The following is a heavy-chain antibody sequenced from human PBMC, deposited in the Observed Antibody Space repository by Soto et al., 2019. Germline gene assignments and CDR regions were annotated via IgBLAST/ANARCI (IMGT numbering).Heavy chain of an antibody. CDR2: IYYSGST. Sequence: QVQLQESGPGLVKPSETLSLTCTVSGGSISSYYWSWIRQPPGKGLEWIGYIYYSGSTNYNPSLKSRVTISVDTSKNQFSLKLSSVTAADTAVYYCARQGPVAGTDDAFDIWGQGTMVTVSS. D-gene: IGHD6-19*01. CDR3: ARQGPVAGTDDAFDI. CDR1: GGSISSYY. J-gene: IGHJ3*02. V-gene: IGHV4-59*08.